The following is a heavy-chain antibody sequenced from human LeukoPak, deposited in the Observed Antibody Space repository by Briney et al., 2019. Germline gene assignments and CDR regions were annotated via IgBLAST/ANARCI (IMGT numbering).Heavy chain of an antibody. CDR1: GFMFSSYW. J-gene: IGHJ3*02. V-gene: IGHV3-74*01. CDR3: ARGPGGVDI. Sequence: GGSLRLSCVASGFMFSSYWMNWVRQAPGKGLVWVSRINSDGSSTSYADSVKGRFTISRDNAKNTLFLQMNSLRAEDTAVYYCARGPGGVDIWGQGTMVTVSS. D-gene: IGHD2-8*02. CDR2: INSDGSST.